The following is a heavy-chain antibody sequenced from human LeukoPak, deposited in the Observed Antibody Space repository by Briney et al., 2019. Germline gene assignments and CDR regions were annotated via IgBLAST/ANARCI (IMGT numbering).Heavy chain of an antibody. D-gene: IGHD3-10*01. CDR1: GFTFTTDW. CDR2: IKQDGSEQ. J-gene: IGHJ5*02. Sequence: PGGSLRLSCAASGFTFTTDWMGWVRQAPGKGLEGVANIKQDGSEQYYVDSVKGRFTISRDNAKTSLSLQMNSLRAEDTAVYYCARPLMYYYGSETYFWFDPWGQGTLVTVSS. CDR3: ARPLMYYYGSETYFWFDP. V-gene: IGHV3-7*01.